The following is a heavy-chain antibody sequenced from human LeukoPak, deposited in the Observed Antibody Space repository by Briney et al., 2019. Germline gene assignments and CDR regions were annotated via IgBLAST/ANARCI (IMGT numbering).Heavy chain of an antibody. CDR2: IYYSGST. CDR3: ARAYGSGTYYNYFDY. Sequence: SETLSLTCTVSGGSISSSTYYWGWIRQPPGKGLEWIGSIYYSGSTYYNPSLRSRVTISLDTSKSQFSLRLSSVTAADTAVYYCARAYGSGTYYNYFDYWGQGTLVTVSS. CDR1: GGSISSSTYY. V-gene: IGHV4-39*07. D-gene: IGHD3-10*01. J-gene: IGHJ4*02.